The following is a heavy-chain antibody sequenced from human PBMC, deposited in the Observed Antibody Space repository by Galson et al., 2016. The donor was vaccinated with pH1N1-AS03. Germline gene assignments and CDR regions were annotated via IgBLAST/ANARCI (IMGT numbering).Heavy chain of an antibody. D-gene: IGHD6-13*01. CDR3: ARGPAGTFDY. Sequence: SLRLSCAASGFTFSNYIMNWVRQAPGKGLAWVSSISSSSSYIYSADSVKGRFTISRDNAKNSLYLQMNSLRAEDTAVYYCARGPAGTFDYWGQETLVTVSS. J-gene: IGHJ4*02. CDR2: ISSSSSYI. V-gene: IGHV3-21*01. CDR1: GFTFSNYI.